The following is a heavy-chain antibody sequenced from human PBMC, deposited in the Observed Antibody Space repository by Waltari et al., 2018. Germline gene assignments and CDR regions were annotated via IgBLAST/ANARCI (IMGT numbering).Heavy chain of an antibody. J-gene: IGHJ4*02. CDR3: ARGTGDYGDY. CDR2: MNPNSGNT. D-gene: IGHD4-17*01. Sequence: QVQLVQSGAEVKKPGPPVKVSCKASEYTLTSNDINWGGKATVQGLEWRGWMNPNSGNTGYAQKFQGRVTMTRNTSISTAYMELSSLRSEDTAVYYCARGTGDYGDYWGQGTLVTVSS. CDR1: EYTLTSND. V-gene: IGHV1-8*02.